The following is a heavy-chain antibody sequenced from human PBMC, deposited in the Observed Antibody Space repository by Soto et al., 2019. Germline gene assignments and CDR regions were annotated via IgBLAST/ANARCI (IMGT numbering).Heavy chain of an antibody. D-gene: IGHD2-21*02. V-gene: IGHV4-34*02. J-gene: IGHJ6*02. CDR1: GGSFGGYF. CDR3: ARQGAVTVMFYYHGMDV. CDR2: INHGGST. Sequence: QVQLQQWGAGLLKPSETLSLTCDVYGGSFGGYFWSWIRQPPGKGLEWIGEINHGGSTNYNPSLKSRITISVETSKNQFSLKLSSVTAADAAVYYCARQGAVTVMFYYHGMDVWGQGTSVTVSS.